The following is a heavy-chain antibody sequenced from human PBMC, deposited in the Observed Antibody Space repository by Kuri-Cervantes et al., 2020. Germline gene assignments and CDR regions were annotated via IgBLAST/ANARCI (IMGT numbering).Heavy chain of an antibody. J-gene: IGHJ6*03. Sequence: GGSLRLSCAASGFTFNNYGMHWVRQAPGKGLEWVAFIRYDGSNEYYADSVKGRFTISRDNSKNTLYLQINSLRAEDTAVYYCARDLRDPYYMDVWGTGTTVTDSS. D-gene: IGHD5/OR15-5a*01. CDR1: GFTFNNYG. V-gene: IGHV3-30*02. CDR2: IRYDGSNE. CDR3: ARDLRDPYYMDV.